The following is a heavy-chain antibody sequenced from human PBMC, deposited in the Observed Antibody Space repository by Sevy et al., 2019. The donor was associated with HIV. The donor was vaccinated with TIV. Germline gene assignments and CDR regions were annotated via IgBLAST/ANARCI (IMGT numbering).Heavy chain of an antibody. Sequence: GGSLRLSCAASGFTFSTSWMHWVRQAPGKGLEWVANINQDASEIYYVGSVKGRFTISRDNAKNSLYLQMNSLRVEDTAVYSCAGPRFDPWGQGTLVTVSS. CDR3: AGPRFDP. CDR1: GFTFSTSW. CDR2: INQDASEI. J-gene: IGHJ5*02. V-gene: IGHV3-7*01.